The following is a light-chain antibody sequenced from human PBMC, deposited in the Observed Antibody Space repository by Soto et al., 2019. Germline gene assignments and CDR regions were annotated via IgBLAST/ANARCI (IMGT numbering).Light chain of an antibody. J-gene: IGKJ5*01. CDR3: QQYENLPT. Sequence: DLQMNQSPSSVSSSVGDRVTITCQATRDIRKYLNWYQPKPGTAPXXRIYDASSLETGVPSRLSGSGSGTDLTFTISRLQAEDIATYYCQQYENLPTFGQGTRLEIK. CDR1: RDIRKY. CDR2: DAS. V-gene: IGKV1-33*01.